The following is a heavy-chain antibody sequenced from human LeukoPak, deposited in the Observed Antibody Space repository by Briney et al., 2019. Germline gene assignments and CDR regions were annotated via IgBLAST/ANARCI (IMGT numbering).Heavy chain of an antibody. CDR2: IYYSGST. J-gene: IGHJ4*02. V-gene: IGHV4-39*07. D-gene: IGHD3-22*01. CDR1: GGSISSSNYY. CDR3: ARVYYYDSSYY. Sequence: SETLSLTCTVSGGSISSSNYYWGWIRQPPGKGLEWIGNIYYSGSTYYNPSFKSRLTISVDTSKNQFSLKLSSVTAADTAVYYCARVYYYDSSYYWGQGTLVTVSS.